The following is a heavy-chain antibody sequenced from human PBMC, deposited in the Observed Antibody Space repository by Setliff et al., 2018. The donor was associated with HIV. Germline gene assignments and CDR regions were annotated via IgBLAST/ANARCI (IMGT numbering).Heavy chain of an antibody. J-gene: IGHJ4*02. CDR1: GGSFSGYY. Sequence: SETLSLTCAVYGGSFSGYYWNWIRQPPGKGLEWIGYIYYTGSTNYNPSLKSRDTISVDTSKNQFSLKLSSVTAADTAVYYCTRPRVPYDFWSGPEVWGQGTLVTVSS. V-gene: IGHV4-59*01. CDR3: TRPRVPYDFWSGPEV. CDR2: IYYTGST. D-gene: IGHD3-3*01.